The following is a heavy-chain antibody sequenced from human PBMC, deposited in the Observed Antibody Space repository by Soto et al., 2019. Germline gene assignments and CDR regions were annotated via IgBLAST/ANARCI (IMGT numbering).Heavy chain of an antibody. CDR3: ARDKGGRLRGYYYGMDV. D-gene: IGHD4-17*01. CDR1: GGSISRGGYY. V-gene: IGHV4-31*03. J-gene: IGHJ6*02. CDR2: IYHSGST. Sequence: SETLSLTCTVSGGSISRGGYYWSWVRQHPGKGLEWIGYIYHSGSTYYNPSLKSRVTISVDTSKNQFSLKLSSVTAADTAVYYCARDKGGRLRGYYYGMDVWGQGTTVTVSS.